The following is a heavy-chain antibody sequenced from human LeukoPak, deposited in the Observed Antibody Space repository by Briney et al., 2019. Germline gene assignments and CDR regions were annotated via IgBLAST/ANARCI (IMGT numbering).Heavy chain of an antibody. J-gene: IGHJ4*02. V-gene: IGHV4-59*01. CDR1: GGSISSYY. Sequence: PSETLSLTCTVSGGSISSYYWSWVRQPPGKGLEWIGYIYYSGSTNYNPSLKSRVTISVDTSKNQFSLKLSSVTAADTAVYYCARGGYSSGYKPFDYWGQGTLVTVSS. CDR3: ARGGYSSGYKPFDY. CDR2: IYYSGST. D-gene: IGHD3-22*01.